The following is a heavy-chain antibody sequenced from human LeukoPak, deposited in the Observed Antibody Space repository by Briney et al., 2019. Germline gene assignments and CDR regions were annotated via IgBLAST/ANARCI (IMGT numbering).Heavy chain of an antibody. CDR3: SREPSQQWNDY. J-gene: IGHJ4*02. CDR2: TAGADDVI. D-gene: IGHD6-19*01. Sequence: GGSLRLSCAVSGLTFSDYRMIWVRQASEKRLEWVAVTAGADDVIQYADSVKGRFTISTDNSKNSLYLQMDSLRDEDTAVYYCSREPSQQWNDYWGQGTLVTVSS. V-gene: IGHV3-23*01. CDR1: GLTFSDYR.